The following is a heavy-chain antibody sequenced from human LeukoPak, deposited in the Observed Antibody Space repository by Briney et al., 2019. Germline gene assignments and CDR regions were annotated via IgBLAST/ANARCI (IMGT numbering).Heavy chain of an antibody. CDR3: ARRIPPTYYYDSSGYYSYYYYYMDV. J-gene: IGHJ6*03. V-gene: IGHV1-18*01. CDR2: ISAYNGNT. CDR1: GYTFTSYG. Sequence: GVSVKVSCKASGYTFTSYGISWVRQAPGQGLEWMGWISAYNGNTNYAQKLQGRVTTTTDTSTSTAYMELRSLRSDDTAVYYCARRIPPTYYYDSSGYYSYYYYYMDVWGKGTTVTVSS. D-gene: IGHD3-22*01.